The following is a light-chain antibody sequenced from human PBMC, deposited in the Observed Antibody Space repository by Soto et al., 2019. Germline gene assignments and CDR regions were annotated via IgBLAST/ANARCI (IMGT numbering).Light chain of an antibody. J-gene: IGKJ5*01. Sequence: DIQMTQSPSSLSASVGDRVTITCRASQSISSYLNWYQQKPGKAPKLLIYAASSLQSGVTSRFSGSGSGTDFTLTISSLQPEDFATYYCQQSYSTTVFGQGTRLEIK. CDR2: AAS. CDR1: QSISSY. V-gene: IGKV1-39*01. CDR3: QQSYSTTV.